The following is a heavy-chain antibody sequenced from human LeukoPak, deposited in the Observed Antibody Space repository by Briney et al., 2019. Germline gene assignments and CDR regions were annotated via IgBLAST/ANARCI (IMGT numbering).Heavy chain of an antibody. J-gene: IGHJ6*03. Sequence: GGSLRLSRAASGFTFSSYSMNWVRQAPGKGLEWVSSISSSSSYIYYADSVKGRFTISRDNAKNSLYLQMNSLRAEDTAVYYCAREGGVAAALSEYYYYYMDVWGKGTTVTVSS. CDR3: AREGGVAAALSEYYYYYMDV. CDR2: ISSSSSYI. CDR1: GFTFSSYS. D-gene: IGHD6-13*01. V-gene: IGHV3-21*01.